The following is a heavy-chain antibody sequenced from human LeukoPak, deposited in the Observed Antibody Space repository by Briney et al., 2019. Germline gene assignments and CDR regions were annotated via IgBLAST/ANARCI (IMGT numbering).Heavy chain of an antibody. CDR3: ARERVAGYYFDY. Sequence: PSVKLLCNASRGTFSSYAISWVRQPPRQGLEWLGGIIPIFGTANYAQKFQGRVTITTDESTSTAYMELSSLRSEDTAVYYCARERVAGYYFDYWGQGTLVTVSS. CDR2: IIPIFGTA. D-gene: IGHD6-13*01. V-gene: IGHV1-69*05. J-gene: IGHJ4*02. CDR1: RGTFSSYA.